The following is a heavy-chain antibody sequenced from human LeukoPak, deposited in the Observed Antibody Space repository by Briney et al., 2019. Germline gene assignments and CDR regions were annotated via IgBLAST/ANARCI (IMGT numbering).Heavy chain of an antibody. CDR3: ARHMTTVTAIPLHYGMDV. CDR1: GFTFSSYS. D-gene: IGHD4-11*01. CDR2: ISGSSKII. V-gene: IGHV3-48*04. Sequence: GGSLRLSCAASGFTFSSYSMNWVRQAPGKGLEWISYISGSSKIIHWAESLKGRFTISRDNAQNSLYLQMNSLRADDTAVYYCARHMTTVTAIPLHYGMDVWGQGTAVTVSS. J-gene: IGHJ6*02.